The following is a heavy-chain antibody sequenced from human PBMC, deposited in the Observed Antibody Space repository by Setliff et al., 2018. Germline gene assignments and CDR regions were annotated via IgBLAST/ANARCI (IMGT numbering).Heavy chain of an antibody. V-gene: IGHV1-18*01. CDR1: GYTFTAYD. J-gene: IGHJ6*03. D-gene: IGHD2-21*02. CDR2: ISGYYNKT. CDR3: VREEVIVMTVNNYYYYMDV. Sequence: GASVKVSCKASGYTFTAYDIVWVRQATGQGLEWMGWISGYYNKTNYAQKFQDRVTMTTDTSTGTAYMELRSLRSEDTAVYSCVREEVIVMTVNNYYYYMDVWGKGTTVTVSS.